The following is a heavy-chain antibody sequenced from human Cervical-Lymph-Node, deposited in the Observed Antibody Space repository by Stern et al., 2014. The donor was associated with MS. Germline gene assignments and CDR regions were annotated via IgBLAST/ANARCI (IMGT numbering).Heavy chain of an antibody. CDR3: AHSRVKYCRGGTCYSSLFDY. Sequence: QITLKESGPTLVKPTQTVTLTCTLSGFSLTTAGVGVGWIRQPPGKALEWLSLTYWDGDKLYSPSLKNRLTITKDTSKNQVVLTMTNVDPVDTATYYCAHSRVKYCRGGTCYSSLFDYWGQGTLVTVSS. CDR2: TYWDGDK. J-gene: IGHJ4*02. CDR1: GFSLTTAGVG. V-gene: IGHV2-5*02. D-gene: IGHD2-15*01.